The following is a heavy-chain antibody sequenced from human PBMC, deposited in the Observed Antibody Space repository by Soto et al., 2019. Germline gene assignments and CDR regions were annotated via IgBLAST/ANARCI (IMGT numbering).Heavy chain of an antibody. CDR2: IYSGGST. CDR3: ARVYCISTSCYGPYFDY. CDR1: GFTVSSNY. Sequence: PGGSLRLSCAASGFTVSSNYMSWVRQAPGKGLEWVSVIYSGGSTYYADSVKGRFTISRDNSKNTLYLQMNSLRAEDTAVYYCARVYCISTSCYGPYFDYWGQGTLVTVSS. V-gene: IGHV3-53*01. J-gene: IGHJ4*02. D-gene: IGHD2-2*01.